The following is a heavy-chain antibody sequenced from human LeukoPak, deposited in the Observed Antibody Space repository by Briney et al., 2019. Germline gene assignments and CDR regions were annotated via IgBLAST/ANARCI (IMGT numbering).Heavy chain of an antibody. Sequence: SETLSLTCTVSGYSISSGYYWGWIRQPPGKGLEWSGNIYHSGSTYYNPSFKSLVTISVDTSKNQFSLKLSSVTAADTAVYYCARETDVIAAAGNPLYYYYYMDVWGKGTTVTISS. J-gene: IGHJ6*03. CDR1: GYSISSGYY. D-gene: IGHD6-13*01. CDR2: IYHSGST. V-gene: IGHV4-38-2*02. CDR3: ARETDVIAAAGNPLYYYYYMDV.